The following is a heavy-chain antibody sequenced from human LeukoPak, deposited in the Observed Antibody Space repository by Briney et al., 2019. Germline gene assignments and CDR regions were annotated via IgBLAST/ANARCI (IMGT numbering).Heavy chain of an antibody. CDR3: AREKGRGVISPYYDY. D-gene: IGHD3-10*01. J-gene: IGHJ4*02. CDR2: ISSSGSTI. V-gene: IGHV3-48*03. Sequence: GGSLRLSCAASGFTFSDYEMNWVRQAPGKGLEWVSYISSSGSTIDYADSVKGRFTISRDTSKNTLSLQMNSLRVEDTAVYYCAREKGRGVISPYYDYWGQGTLVTVS. CDR1: GFTFSDYE.